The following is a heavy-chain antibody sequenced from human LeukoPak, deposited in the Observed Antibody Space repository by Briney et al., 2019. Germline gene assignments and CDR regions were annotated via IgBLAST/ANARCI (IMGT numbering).Heavy chain of an antibody. CDR2: INHSGST. Sequence: SETLSLTCAVYGGSFSGYYWSWIRQPPGKGLEWIGEINHSGSTNYNPSLKSRVTISVDTSKNQFSLKLTSVTAADTAVYYCARDLNWKFIWDQGTVVTVSS. V-gene: IGHV4-34*01. CDR3: ARDLNWKFI. J-gene: IGHJ3*02. D-gene: IGHD1-1*01. CDR1: GGSFSGYY.